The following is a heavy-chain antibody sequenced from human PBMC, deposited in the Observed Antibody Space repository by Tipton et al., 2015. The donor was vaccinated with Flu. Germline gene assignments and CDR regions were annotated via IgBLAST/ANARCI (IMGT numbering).Heavy chain of an antibody. D-gene: IGHD3-16*01. J-gene: IGHJ3*02. CDR3: AKTSAKDYDYVAIDAFDI. Sequence: SLRLSCAASGFTFSSYAMSWVRQAPGKGLEWVSAISGSGGSTYYADSVKGRFTISRDNSKNTLYLQMNSLRAEDTAVYYCAKTSAKDYDYVAIDAFDIWGQGTMVTVSS. CDR1: GFTFSSYA. V-gene: IGHV3-23*01. CDR2: ISGSGGST.